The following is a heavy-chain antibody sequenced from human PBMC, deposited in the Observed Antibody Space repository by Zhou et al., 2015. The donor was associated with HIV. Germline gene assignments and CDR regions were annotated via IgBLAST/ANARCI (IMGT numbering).Heavy chain of an antibody. J-gene: IGHJ4*02. D-gene: IGHD3-10*01. V-gene: IGHV1-69*01. CDR3: AGWFGEF. Sequence: QVQLVQSGAEVKKPGSSVKVSCKASGGTFNTYEISWVRQAPGQGLVWMGGIIPIFGTPNYAQKFLGRVTITADQITKTAYMELSSLRYEDTAVYYCAGWFGEFWGQGTLVTVSS. CDR2: IIPIFGTP. CDR1: GGTFNTYE.